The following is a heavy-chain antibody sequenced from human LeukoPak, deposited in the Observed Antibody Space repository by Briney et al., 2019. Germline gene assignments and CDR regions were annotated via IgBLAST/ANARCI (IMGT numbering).Heavy chain of an antibody. D-gene: IGHD3-16*01. J-gene: IGHJ4*02. CDR2: IYYSGST. CDR3: ARSYSPRRGRFDY. CDR1: GYSISSGYY. V-gene: IGHV4-38-2*02. Sequence: SETLSLTCTVSGYSISSGYYWGWIRQPPGKGLEWIGNIYYSGSTYYNPSLKSRVTISVDTSKNQFSLKLSSVTAADTAVYYCARSYSPRRGRFDYWGQGTLVTVSS.